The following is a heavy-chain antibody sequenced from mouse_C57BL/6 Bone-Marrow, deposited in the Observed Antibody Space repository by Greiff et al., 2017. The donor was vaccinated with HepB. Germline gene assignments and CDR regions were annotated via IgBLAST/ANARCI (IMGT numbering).Heavy chain of an antibody. CDR3: AKWWLGRFYAMDY. J-gene: IGHJ4*01. D-gene: IGHD1-1*02. CDR2: IWRGGST. Sequence: VMLVESGPGLVQPSQSLSITCTVSGFSLTSYGVHWVRQSPGKGLEWLGVIWRGGSTDYNAAFMSRLSITKDNSKSQVFFKMNSLQADDTAIYYCAKWWLGRFYAMDYWGQGTSVTVSS. CDR1: GFSLTSYG. V-gene: IGHV2-5*01.